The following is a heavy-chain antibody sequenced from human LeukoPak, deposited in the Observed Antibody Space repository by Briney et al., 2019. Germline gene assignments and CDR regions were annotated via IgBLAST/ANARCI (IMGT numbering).Heavy chain of an antibody. CDR1: GFTFSSYS. J-gene: IGHJ4*02. V-gene: IGHV3-21*01. Sequence: GGSLRLSCAASGFTFSSYSMHWVRQAPGKGLEWVSSISSSSSYIYYADSGKGRFTISRDNAKNSLYLQMNSLRAEDTAVYYCARAGDVDTAMVFQYFDYWGQGTLVTVSS. D-gene: IGHD5-18*01. CDR2: ISSSSSYI. CDR3: ARAGDVDTAMVFQYFDY.